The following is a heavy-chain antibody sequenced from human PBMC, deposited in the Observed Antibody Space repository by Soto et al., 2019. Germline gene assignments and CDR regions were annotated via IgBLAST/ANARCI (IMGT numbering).Heavy chain of an antibody. Sequence: GGSLRLSWVVSGLNFPDQRMHVVRQVPGRGLEWVSGIYWNSETIGYVDSVKGRFTTSRDNAKNSLYLQMNSLRVEDTAVYLCIKESNPGGLDYWGPGTLVTVSS. CDR1: GLNFPDQR. CDR3: IKESNPGGLDY. CDR2: IYWNSETI. V-gene: IGHV3-9*01. J-gene: IGHJ4*02.